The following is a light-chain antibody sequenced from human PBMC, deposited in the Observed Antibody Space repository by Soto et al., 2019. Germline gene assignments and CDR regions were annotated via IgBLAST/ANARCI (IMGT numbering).Light chain of an antibody. CDR3: AAWDDNLSAVV. V-gene: IGLV1-47*01. J-gene: IGLJ2*01. CDR2: RNN. CDR1: SSNIGTNF. Sequence: QSVLTQPPSASGTPGQRVTISCSGGSSNIGTNFVSWYQLLPGTAPKLLIIRNNQRPSGVPDRFSGSRSGTSAPLAISGLRSEDEADYFCAAWDDNLSAVVFGGGTKLTVL.